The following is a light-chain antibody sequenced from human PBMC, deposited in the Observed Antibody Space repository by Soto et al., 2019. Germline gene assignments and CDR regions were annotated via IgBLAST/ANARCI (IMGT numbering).Light chain of an antibody. CDR3: SSYTSDSPLYV. J-gene: IGLJ1*01. CDR2: EVS. V-gene: IGLV2-14*01. CDR1: SSDVGSYNY. Sequence: QSVLIQPASVSGSPGQSITISCTGSSSDVGSYNYVSWHQQHPGKAPKVLIYEVSNRPSGVSNRFSASKSGNTASLTISGLQAEDEADYYCSSYTSDSPLYVFGTGTKVTVL.